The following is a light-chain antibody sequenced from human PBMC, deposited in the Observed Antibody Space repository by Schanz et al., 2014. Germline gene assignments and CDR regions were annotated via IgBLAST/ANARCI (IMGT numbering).Light chain of an antibody. Sequence: QSVLTQPRSVSGSPGQSVTISCTGTSSDVGGYNYVSWYQQHPGKAPKLMIYDVTKWPSGVPDRFSGSKSGNTASLTISGLQAEDEADYYCSSYTSSSTLLVFGGGTKLTVL. V-gene: IGLV2-11*01. CDR2: DVT. CDR1: SSDVGGYNY. CDR3: SSYTSSSTLLV. J-gene: IGLJ3*02.